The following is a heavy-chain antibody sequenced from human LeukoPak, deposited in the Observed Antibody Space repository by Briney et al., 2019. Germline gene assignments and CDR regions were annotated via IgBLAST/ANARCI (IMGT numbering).Heavy chain of an antibody. V-gene: IGHV3-15*01. Sequence: GGSLRLSCAASGFTFSNAWMTWVRQAPGKGLEWVGHIKSKTDGGTTDYAAPVKGRFTISGDDSKNTLYLQMNSLNTEDTAVYYCTTVPIRGVAFDIWGQGTMVTVSS. CDR3: TTVPIRGVAFDI. J-gene: IGHJ3*02. CDR2: IKSKTDGGTT. D-gene: IGHD3-10*01. CDR1: GFTFSNAW.